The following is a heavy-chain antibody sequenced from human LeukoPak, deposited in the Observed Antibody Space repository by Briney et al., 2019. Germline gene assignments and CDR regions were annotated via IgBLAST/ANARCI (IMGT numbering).Heavy chain of an antibody. Sequence: GGSLRLSCAASGFTFSAFYMTWVRQAPGKGLEWVSYISSSSSITYYADSVKGRFSISRANAKNSQYLQINRRRVEDRAVYYCARGQADFYSWGERPLVTVSS. CDR2: ISSSSSIT. V-gene: IGHV3-11*06. CDR1: GFTFSAFY. CDR3: ARGQADFYS. J-gene: IGHJ4*02.